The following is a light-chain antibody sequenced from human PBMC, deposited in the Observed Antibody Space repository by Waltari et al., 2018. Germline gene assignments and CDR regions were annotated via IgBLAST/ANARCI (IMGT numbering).Light chain of an antibody. Sequence: SYVLTQPPSVSVAPGETARITCGGNNIGTKSVHWYRQKPGQAPVLVISYDSDRPSGIPVRFSGSNSGETATLTISRVEAGDEADYYCQVWDANNEPGLFGTGTEVTV. J-gene: IGLJ1*01. CDR3: QVWDANNEPGL. V-gene: IGLV3-21*01. CDR2: YDS. CDR1: NIGTKS.